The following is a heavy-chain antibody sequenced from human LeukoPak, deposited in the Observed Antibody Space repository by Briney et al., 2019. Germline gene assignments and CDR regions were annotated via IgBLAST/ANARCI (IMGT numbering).Heavy chain of an antibody. CDR2: IFGGDST. CDR3: ARGLGTYTTSWYHFYGMDF. CDR1: GFAVRNIY. V-gene: IGHV3-66*01. J-gene: IGHJ6*02. D-gene: IGHD3-16*01. Sequence: GGSLRLSCAASGFAVRNIYMNWVRQAPGKGLEWVSVIFGGDSTYYADSVKGRFTISRDNSKNTVYLQMNSLRADDTAVYHCARGLGTYTTSWYHFYGMDFWGLGTTVTVS.